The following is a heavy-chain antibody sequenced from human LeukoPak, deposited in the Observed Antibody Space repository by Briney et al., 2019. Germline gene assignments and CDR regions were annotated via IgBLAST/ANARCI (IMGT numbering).Heavy chain of an antibody. D-gene: IGHD3-3*01. Sequence: GGSLRLSRAASGFTFSSYSMNWVRQAPGKGLEWVSSISSSSSYIYYADSVKGRFTISRDNAKNSLYLQMNSLRAEDTAVYYCAREGRFTIFGVVYNWFDPWGQGTLVTVSS. J-gene: IGHJ5*02. CDR2: ISSSSSYI. CDR3: AREGRFTIFGVVYNWFDP. V-gene: IGHV3-21*01. CDR1: GFTFSSYS.